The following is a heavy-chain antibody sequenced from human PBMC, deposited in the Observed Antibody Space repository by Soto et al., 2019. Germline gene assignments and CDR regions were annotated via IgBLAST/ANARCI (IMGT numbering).Heavy chain of an antibody. J-gene: IGHJ6*02. CDR1: GFTVSSNY. V-gene: IGHV3-66*01. D-gene: IGHD3-22*01. CDR3: ARSLIVVVIPDYYYGMDV. CDR2: IYSGGST. Sequence: PGGSLRRSCAASGFTVSSNYMSWVRQAPGKGLEWVSVIYSGGSTYYADSVKGRFTISRDNSKNTLYLQMNSLRAEDTAVYYCARSLIVVVIPDYYYGMDVWGQGTTVTVSS.